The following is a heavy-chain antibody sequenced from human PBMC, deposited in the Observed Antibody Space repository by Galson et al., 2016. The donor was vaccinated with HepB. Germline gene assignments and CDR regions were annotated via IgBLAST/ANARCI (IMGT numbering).Heavy chain of an antibody. D-gene: IGHD7-27*01. J-gene: IGHJ3*02. CDR2: IFYSGST. CDR1: GGSISSPSYY. Sequence: SETLSLTCTVSGGSISSPSYYWGWIRQPPGKGLEWIGSIFYSGSTFYSPSLNSRLTISVDTSKNRFSLKLSSVTAADTAVYYCARHNIVGTRSAPHSFDIWGQGTMVTVSS. CDR3: ARHNIVGTRSAPHSFDI. V-gene: IGHV4-39*01.